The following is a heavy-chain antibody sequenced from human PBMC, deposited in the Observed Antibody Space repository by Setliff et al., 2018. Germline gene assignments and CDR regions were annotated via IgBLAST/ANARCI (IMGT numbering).Heavy chain of an antibody. D-gene: IGHD3-22*01. CDR3: AHFTVGYDISGYLFS. CDR2: IFWDDDK. V-gene: IGHV2-5*02. Sequence: SGPTLVNPTETLTLTCTFSGFSLSTNTVGVGWIRQPPGKALEWLAVIFWDDDKRCSPSLQHRLTINKDTSKNQVVLTMANVDPVDTATYYCAHFTVGYDISGYLFSWGQGTLVTGS. J-gene: IGHJ5*02. CDR1: GFSLSTNTVG.